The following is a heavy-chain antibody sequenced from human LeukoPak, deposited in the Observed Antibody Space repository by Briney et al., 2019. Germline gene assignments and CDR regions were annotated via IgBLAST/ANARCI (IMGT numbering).Heavy chain of an antibody. D-gene: IGHD2-21*02. Sequence: ETLSLTCAVSGYSISTGRYWAWIRQPPGKGLEWVSAISGGGGKTWYADSVKGRFTISRDNSKNTLYLQMNSLRAEDTALYYCAKDPIVFNSGDYYLGAFNIWGQGAMVTVSS. V-gene: IGHV3-23*01. J-gene: IGHJ3*02. CDR1: GYSISTGRY. CDR2: ISGGGGKT. CDR3: AKDPIVFNSGDYYLGAFNI.